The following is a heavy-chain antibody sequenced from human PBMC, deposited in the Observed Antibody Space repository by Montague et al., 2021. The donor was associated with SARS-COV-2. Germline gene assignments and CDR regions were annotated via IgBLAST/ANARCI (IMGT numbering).Heavy chain of an antibody. CDR2: IYYSGST. CDR1: GGSISSSSYY. Sequence: SETLSLTCTVSGGSISSSSYYWGWIRQPPGKGLEWIGSIYYSGSTYYNPSLKSRVTISVDTSKNQFSLKPSSVTAADTAVYYCARLASGWWELTLDYWGQGTRGTVSS. J-gene: IGHJ4*02. V-gene: IGHV4-39*01. D-gene: IGHD2-15*01. CDR3: ARLASGWWELTLDY.